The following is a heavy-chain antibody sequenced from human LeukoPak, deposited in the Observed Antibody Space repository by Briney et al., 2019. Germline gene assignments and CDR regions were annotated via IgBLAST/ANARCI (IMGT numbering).Heavy chain of an antibody. V-gene: IGHV1-2*02. J-gene: IGHJ6*03. CDR3: ARDGKDIADGIYYYYMDV. D-gene: IGHD2-15*01. CDR2: INPNSGGT. Sequence: PGASVKVSCKASGYTFIDYYMHWVRQAPGQGLEWMGWINPNSGGTDYAQKFQGRVTMTRDTSISTAYMELSRLRSDDTAVYYCARDGKDIADGIYYYYMDVWGKGTTVTISS. CDR1: GYTFIDYY.